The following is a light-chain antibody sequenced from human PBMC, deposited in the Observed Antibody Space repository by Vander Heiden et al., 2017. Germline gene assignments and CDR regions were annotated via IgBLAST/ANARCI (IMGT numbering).Light chain of an antibody. J-gene: IGKJ2*01. CDR2: AAS. CDR1: QGISSY. CDR3: QEVYSYPYT. V-gene: IGKV1-9*01. Sequence: DIQLTQSPSFLSASVGDRVTITCRASQGISSYLAWYQQNPGKAPKRLIYAASTLESGVPSRFSGSGSGTEFTLTISSLQPEDFATFYCQEVYSYPYTFGQGTKLEIK.